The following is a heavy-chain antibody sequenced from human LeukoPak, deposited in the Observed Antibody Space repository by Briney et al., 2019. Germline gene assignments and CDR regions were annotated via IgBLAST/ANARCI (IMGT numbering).Heavy chain of an antibody. D-gene: IGHD2-15*01. CDR1: GGTFSSYA. CDR2: IIPIFGTA. V-gene: IGHV1-69*01. Sequence: SVKVSCKASGGTFSSYAISWVRQAPGQGLEWMGGIIPIFGTANYAQKFQGRVTITADESTSTAYMELSSLRSEDTAVYYCVMGYCSGGSCATGYFQHWGQGTLVTVSS. CDR3: VMGYCSGGSCATGYFQH. J-gene: IGHJ1*01.